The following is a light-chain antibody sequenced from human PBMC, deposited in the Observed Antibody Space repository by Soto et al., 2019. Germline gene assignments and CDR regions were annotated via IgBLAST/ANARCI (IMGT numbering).Light chain of an antibody. Sequence: DIQMTQSPSTLSASVGDRITITCRASQSINTWLAWYRQRPGEAPQLLMYDGSTLPMGAPSRFSGSGSGTEFTLTITRLQPDDFATFYCQQYQTYSRTFGQGTKVELK. CDR1: QSINTW. CDR2: DGS. J-gene: IGKJ1*01. V-gene: IGKV1-5*01. CDR3: QQYQTYSRT.